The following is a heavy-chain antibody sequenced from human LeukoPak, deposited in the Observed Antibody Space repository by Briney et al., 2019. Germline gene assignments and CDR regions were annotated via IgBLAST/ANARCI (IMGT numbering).Heavy chain of an antibody. CDR2: IYTSGST. D-gene: IGHD2-2*01. CDR1: GYSISSGSYY. CDR3: ARGKPRSYCSSTSCYHPGNNWFDP. Sequence: PSETLSLTCTVSGYSISSGSYYWSWIRQPAGKGLEWIGRIYTSGSTNYNPSLKSRVTISVDTSKNQFSLKLSSVTAADTAVYYCARGKPRSYCSSTSCYHPGNNWFDPWGQGTLVTVSS. J-gene: IGHJ5*02. V-gene: IGHV4-61*02.